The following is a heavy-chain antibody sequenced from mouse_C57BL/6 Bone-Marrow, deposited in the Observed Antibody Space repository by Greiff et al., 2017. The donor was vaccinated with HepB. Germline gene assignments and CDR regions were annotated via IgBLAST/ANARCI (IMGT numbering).Heavy chain of an antibody. J-gene: IGHJ2*01. CDR2: IDPNSGGT. D-gene: IGHD2-1*01. CDR1: GYTFTSYW. CDR3: ARRGLLYYGNYVRYFDY. V-gene: IGHV1-72*01. Sequence: QVQLQQPGAELVKPGASVKLSCKASGYTFTSYWMHWVKQRPGRGLEWIGRIDPNSGGTKYNEKFKSKATLTVDKPSSTADMQLSSMTSEDSAVYYCARRGLLYYGNYVRYFDYWGQGTTLTVSS.